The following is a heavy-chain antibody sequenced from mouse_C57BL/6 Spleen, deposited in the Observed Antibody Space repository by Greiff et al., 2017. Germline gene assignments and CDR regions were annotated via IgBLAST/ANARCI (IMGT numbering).Heavy chain of an antibody. CDR1: GFNIKDDY. J-gene: IGHJ3*01. V-gene: IGHV14-4*01. Sequence: EVKLVESGAELVRPGASVKLSCTASGFNIKDDYMHWVKQRPEQGLEWIGWIDPENGDTEYASKFQGKATITADTSSNTAYLQLSSLTSEDTAVYYCTFYYGSSRAWFAYWGQGTLVTVSA. CDR3: TFYYGSSRAWFAY. CDR2: IDPENGDT. D-gene: IGHD1-1*01.